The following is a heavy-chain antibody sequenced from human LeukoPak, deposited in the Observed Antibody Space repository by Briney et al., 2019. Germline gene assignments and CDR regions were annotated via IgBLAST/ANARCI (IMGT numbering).Heavy chain of an antibody. CDR1: GGSISSSSYY. J-gene: IGHJ5*02. CDR2: IYYSGST. D-gene: IGHD5-12*01. V-gene: IGHV4-39*07. CDR3: ARAAGYSGYGTAPSS. Sequence: SETLSLTCTVSGGSISSSSYYWGWIRQPPGKGLEWIGSIYYSGSTYYNPSLKSRVTISVDTSKNQFSLKLSSVTAADTAVYYCARAAGYSGYGTAPSSWGQGTLVTVSS.